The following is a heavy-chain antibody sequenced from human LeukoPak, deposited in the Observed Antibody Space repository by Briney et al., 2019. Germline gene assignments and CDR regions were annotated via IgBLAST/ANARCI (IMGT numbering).Heavy chain of an antibody. J-gene: IGHJ5*02. Sequence: ETLSLTCTVSGGSISSSSYYWGWVRQAPGKGLEWVSSISSTGSYIYYADSVKGRFTISRDNPGNVMYLQMDSLRAEDTAVYYCTRVAQSGPTGWFDPWGQGTLVTVSS. V-gene: IGHV3-21*01. CDR3: TRVAQSGPTGWFDP. CDR2: ISSTGSYI. CDR1: GGSISSSSYY. D-gene: IGHD1-1*01.